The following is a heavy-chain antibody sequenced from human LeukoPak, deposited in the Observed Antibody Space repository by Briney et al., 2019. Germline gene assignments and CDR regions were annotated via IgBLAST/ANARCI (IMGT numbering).Heavy chain of an antibody. CDR3: ARENSSSWYGT. J-gene: IGHJ4*02. CDR1: GGSISSYY. D-gene: IGHD6-13*01. CDR2: IYYSGST. Sequence: SETLPLTCTVSGGSISSYYWSWIRQPPGKGLEWIGYIYYSGSTNYNPSLKSRVTISVDTSKNQFSLKLSSVTAADTAVYYCARENSSSWYGTWGQGTLVTVSS. V-gene: IGHV4-59*12.